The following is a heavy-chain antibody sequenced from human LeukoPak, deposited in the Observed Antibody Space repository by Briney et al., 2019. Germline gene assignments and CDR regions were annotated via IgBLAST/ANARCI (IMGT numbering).Heavy chain of an antibody. CDR1: GFTFTTYA. J-gene: IGHJ4*02. CDR2: ISGSGGST. V-gene: IGHV3-23*01. Sequence: GGSLRLSCAASGFTFTTYAMSWVRQAPGKGLEWVSAISGSGGSTYYADSVKGRFTISRDNSKNTLYLQMNSLRAEDTAIYYCAKDHQWLVRSLFDYWGQGTLVTVSS. CDR3: AKDHQWLVRSLFDY. D-gene: IGHD6-19*01.